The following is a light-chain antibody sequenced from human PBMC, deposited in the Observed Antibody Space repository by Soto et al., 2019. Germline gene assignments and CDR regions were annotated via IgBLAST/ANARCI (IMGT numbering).Light chain of an antibody. CDR2: EVN. Sequence: QSVLTQPPSASGSPGQSVTISCTGTSSDVGGYNYVSWYQQHPGKAPKLIISEVNKRPSGVPDRFSGSKSGNTASLTVSGLQGEDEADYYCSSYAGSIQVVFGGGTKVTVL. CDR1: SSDVGGYNY. CDR3: SSYAGSIQVV. J-gene: IGLJ2*01. V-gene: IGLV2-8*01.